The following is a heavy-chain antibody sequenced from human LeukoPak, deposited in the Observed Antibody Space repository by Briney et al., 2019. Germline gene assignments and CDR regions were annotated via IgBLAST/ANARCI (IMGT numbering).Heavy chain of an antibody. CDR3: ARVKYYDSSGYYSGYFDY. Sequence: SVKVSCKASGGTFSSYAISWVRQAPGQGLEWMGGIIPIFGTASYAQKFRGRVTITTDESTSTAYMELSSLRSEDTAVYYCARVKYYDSSGYYSGYFDYWGQGTLVTVSS. CDR1: GGTFSSYA. CDR2: IIPIFGTA. D-gene: IGHD3-22*01. J-gene: IGHJ4*02. V-gene: IGHV1-69*05.